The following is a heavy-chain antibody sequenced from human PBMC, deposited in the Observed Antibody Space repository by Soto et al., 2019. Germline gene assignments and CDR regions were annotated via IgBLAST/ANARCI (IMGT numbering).Heavy chain of an antibody. V-gene: IGHV1-18*01. J-gene: IGHJ4*02. D-gene: IGHD3-22*01. CDR1: GYTFTSYG. CDR2: TSAYNGNT. CDR3: ARDGATGKWLDREFDY. Sequence: ASVKVSCKASGYTFTSYGISWVRQAPGQGLEWMGWTSAYNGNTNYAQKLQGRVTMTTDTSTSTAYMELRSLRSDDTAVYYCARDGATGKWLDREFDYWGQGTLVTVSS.